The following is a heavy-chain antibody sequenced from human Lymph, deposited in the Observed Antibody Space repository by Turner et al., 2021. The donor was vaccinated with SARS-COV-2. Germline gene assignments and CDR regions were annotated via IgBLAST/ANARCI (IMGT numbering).Heavy chain of an antibody. Sequence: EVQLVESGGGLVKPGGSLRLSCAASGFTFSNAWMTWVRQATGKGLDRVGHIKTKTDGGTTDYAAPVKGRFTISRDDSKNTLDLQMNSLKTEDTAVYYCTTHSALDYWGQGTLVTVSS. J-gene: IGHJ4*02. V-gene: IGHV3-15*01. D-gene: IGHD6-13*01. CDR1: GFTFSNAW. CDR2: IKTKTDGGTT. CDR3: TTHSALDY.